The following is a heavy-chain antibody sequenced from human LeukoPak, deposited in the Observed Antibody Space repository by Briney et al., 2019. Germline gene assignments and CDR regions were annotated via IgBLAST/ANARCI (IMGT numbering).Heavy chain of an antibody. CDR1: GFTFSSCE. D-gene: IGHD6-13*01. CDR3: ARSPEGGDSSSWYDY. V-gene: IGHV3-48*03. Sequence: AGGSLRLSCAASGFTFSSCEMNWVRQAPGKGLEWVSYISSSGSTIYYADSVKGRLTISRDNAKNSLYLQMNSLRDEDTAVYYCARSPEGGDSSSWYDYWGQGTLVTVSS. J-gene: IGHJ4*02. CDR2: ISSSGSTI.